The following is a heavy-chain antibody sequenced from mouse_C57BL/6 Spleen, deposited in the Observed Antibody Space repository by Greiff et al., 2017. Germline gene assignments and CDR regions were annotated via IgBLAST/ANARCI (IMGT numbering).Heavy chain of an antibody. D-gene: IGHD1-1*01. CDR1: GFNIKNYC. J-gene: IGHJ1*03. Sequence: VQLQQSGAELVKPGASVKLSCTASGFNIKNYCMHWVKQRTEQGLEWIGRIDPGDGDTNYAAKFQGKATMTAAKSSNTAYLQLSSLTSEDTAVYYCALYYDGSGGYWYFDVWGTGTTVTVSS. CDR2: IDPGDGDT. V-gene: IGHV14-2*01. CDR3: ALYYDGSGGYWYFDV.